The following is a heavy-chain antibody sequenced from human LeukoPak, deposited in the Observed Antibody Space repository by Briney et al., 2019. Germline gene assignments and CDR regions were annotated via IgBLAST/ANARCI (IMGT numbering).Heavy chain of an antibody. J-gene: IGHJ4*02. CDR1: GYTFTSYD. D-gene: IGHD3-22*01. CDR3: ARGALDRPTGDY. V-gene: IGHV1-8*01. Sequence: ASVKVSCTASGYTFTSYDINWVRQATGQGLKWMGWMNPNSGNTGYAQKFQGRVTMTRNTSISTAYMELSSLRSEDTAVYYCARGALDRPTGDYWGQGTLVTVSS. CDR2: MNPNSGNT.